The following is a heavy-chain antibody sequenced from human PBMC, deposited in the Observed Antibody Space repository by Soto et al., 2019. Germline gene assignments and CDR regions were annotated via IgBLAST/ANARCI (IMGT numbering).Heavy chain of an antibody. Sequence: SETLSLTCAVTGDSISSRSYYWGWIRQPPGKGLEWIGSIYYSGSTYNNPSLRSRVSMSIDTSKDQFSLKLKSVTAADTALYFCARQWNSVVTQAYFDVWGPGFLVTVSS. CDR2: IYYSGST. CDR3: ARQWNSVVTQAYFDV. J-gene: IGHJ4*02. V-gene: IGHV4-39*01. D-gene: IGHD2-21*02. CDR1: GDSISSRSYY.